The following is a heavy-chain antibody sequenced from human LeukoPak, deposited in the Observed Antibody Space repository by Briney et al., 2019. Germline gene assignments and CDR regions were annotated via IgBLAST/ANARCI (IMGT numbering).Heavy chain of an antibody. V-gene: IGHV1-2*02. Sequence: ASVKVSCKASGYTFTSYYMHWVRQAPGQGLEWMGWINPNSGGTNYAQKFQGRVTMTRDTSISTAYMELSRLRSDDTAVYYCARSSRGYYDILTAFDIWGQGTMVTVSS. CDR1: GYTFTSYY. D-gene: IGHD3-9*01. J-gene: IGHJ3*02. CDR2: INPNSGGT. CDR3: ARSSRGYYDILTAFDI.